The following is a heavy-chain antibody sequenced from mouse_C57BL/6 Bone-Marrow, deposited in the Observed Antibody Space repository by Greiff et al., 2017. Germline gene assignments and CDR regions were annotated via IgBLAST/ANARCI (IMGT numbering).Heavy chain of an antibody. CDR1: GFTFTRYC. Sequence: EVQRVESGADLVKPGGSLKLSCAASGFTFTRYCMSWVRQTPEKSLEWVATIISCGSYTYYPDSVKGRFTISRDNAKNTLYMQMNILKSEDTATDYCARALRPVVTQAMDYWGQGTSVTVAS. D-gene: IGHD2-5*01. V-gene: IGHV5-6*01. CDR2: IISCGSYT. J-gene: IGHJ4*01. CDR3: ARALRPVVTQAMDY.